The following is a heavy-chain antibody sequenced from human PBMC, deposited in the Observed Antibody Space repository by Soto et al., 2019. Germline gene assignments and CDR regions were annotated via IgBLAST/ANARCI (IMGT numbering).Heavy chain of an antibody. CDR2: INPANGNT. Sequence: QVQLVQSGAEMKKPGASVNISCQASGFTFSDPLINWVRQGPGQGLEWMGWINPANGNTRYSESFQGRVTISSLSSASTAYVALSALTSEDTAVYYCARDIVSVGPRVNDAVDVWGKWTMITVSS. J-gene: IGHJ3*01. CDR1: GFTFSDPL. CDR3: ARDIVSVGPRVNDAVDV. D-gene: IGHD1-26*01. V-gene: IGHV1-3*01.